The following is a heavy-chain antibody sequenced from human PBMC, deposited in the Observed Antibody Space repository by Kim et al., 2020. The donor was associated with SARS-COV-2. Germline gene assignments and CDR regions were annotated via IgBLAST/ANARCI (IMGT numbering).Heavy chain of an antibody. CDR3: AKFGPTTGTLSHNWFDP. J-gene: IGHJ5*02. D-gene: IGHD4-17*01. CDR1: GYSFTSYW. Sequence: GESLKISCKGSGYSFTSYWIGWVRQMPGKGLEWMGIIYPGDSDTRYSPSFQGQVTISVDKSISTANLQWSSLKASDTAMYYCAKFGPTTGTLSHNWFDPWGQGTLVTVSS. V-gene: IGHV5-51*01. CDR2: IYPGDSDT.